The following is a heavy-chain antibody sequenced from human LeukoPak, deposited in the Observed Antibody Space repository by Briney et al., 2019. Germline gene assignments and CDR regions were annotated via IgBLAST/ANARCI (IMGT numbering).Heavy chain of an antibody. Sequence: SVKVSCKASGGTFSSYAISWVRQAPGQGLEWMGGIIPIFGTANYAQKFQGRVTITADESTSTAYMELSSLRSGDTAVYYCATSRNYYDSSGPPRGTFDYWGQGTLVTVSS. J-gene: IGHJ4*02. CDR3: ATSRNYYDSSGPPRGTFDY. CDR1: GGTFSSYA. V-gene: IGHV1-69*13. D-gene: IGHD3-22*01. CDR2: IIPIFGTA.